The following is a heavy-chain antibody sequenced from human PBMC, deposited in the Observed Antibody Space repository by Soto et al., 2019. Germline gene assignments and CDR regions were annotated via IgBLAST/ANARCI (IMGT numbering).Heavy chain of an antibody. Sequence: QVQLVQSGAEVKKPGASVKVSCKASGYTFTSYDINWVRQATGQGLEWMGWMNPNSGNTGYAQKFQGRVTMTRNTSISTAYMELSSLRSEDTAVYYCARGLYCSGGSCDGAGDYWGQGTLVTVSS. CDR2: MNPNSGNT. J-gene: IGHJ4*02. D-gene: IGHD2-15*01. CDR3: ARGLYCSGGSCDGAGDY. CDR1: GYTFTSYD. V-gene: IGHV1-8*01.